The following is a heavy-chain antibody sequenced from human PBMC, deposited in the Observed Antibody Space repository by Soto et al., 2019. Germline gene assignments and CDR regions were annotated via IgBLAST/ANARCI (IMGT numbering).Heavy chain of an antibody. J-gene: IGHJ6*03. CDR2: ISSSSSYI. CDR3: ARVARRGYYMDV. V-gene: IGHV3-21*01. Sequence: PGGSLRLSCAASGFTFSSYSMNWVRQAPGKGLEWVSSISSSSSYIYYADSVKGRFTISRDNAKNSLYLQMNSLRAEDTAVYYCARVARRGYYMDVWGKGTTVTVSS. CDR1: GFTFSSYS.